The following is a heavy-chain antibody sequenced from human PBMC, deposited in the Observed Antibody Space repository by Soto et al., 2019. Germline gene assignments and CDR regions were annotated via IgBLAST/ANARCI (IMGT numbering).Heavy chain of an antibody. Sequence: QVQLQESGPGLVKPSETLSLTCTFSGDSTSTYSWNWIRQPAGEGLEWIGRIYTTGSSNYNPSLASRIAISVDTSKNQFFLKLSSVAAADTAVYYCAGAAYNYGPFDSWGQGTLVTVSS. J-gene: IGHJ4*02. CDR2: IYTTGSS. V-gene: IGHV4-4*07. CDR1: GDSTSTYS. CDR3: AGAAYNYGPFDS. D-gene: IGHD5-18*01.